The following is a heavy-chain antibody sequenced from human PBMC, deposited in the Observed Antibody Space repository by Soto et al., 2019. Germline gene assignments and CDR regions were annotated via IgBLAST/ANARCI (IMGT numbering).Heavy chain of an antibody. V-gene: IGHV4-30-4*01. D-gene: IGHD2-15*01. CDR2: IYYSGST. CDR3: ARDRYCSGGSCYYYYYYGMDV. J-gene: IGHJ6*02. CDR1: GGSISSGDYY. Sequence: QVQLQESGPGLVKPSQTLSLTCTVSGGSISSGDYYWSWIRQPPGKGLEWIGYIYYSGSTYYNPSLKSRVTVSVDTSKNQCSLKLSSVTAADTAVYYCARDRYCSGGSCYYYYYYGMDVWGQGTTVTVSS.